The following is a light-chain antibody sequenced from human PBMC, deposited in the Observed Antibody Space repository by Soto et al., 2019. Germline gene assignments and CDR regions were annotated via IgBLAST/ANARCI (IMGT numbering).Light chain of an antibody. V-gene: IGKV1-13*02. CDR2: DAS. CDR3: QQFNSYPN. J-gene: IGKJ4*01. CDR1: QGISSA. Sequence: AIQLPQSPSSLSESVGDRVTITCRASQGISSALAWYQQKPGKAPKLLIYDASSLESGVPSRFSGSGSGTDFTLTISRLQPEDFATDYCQQFNSYPNFGGGTKVEIK.